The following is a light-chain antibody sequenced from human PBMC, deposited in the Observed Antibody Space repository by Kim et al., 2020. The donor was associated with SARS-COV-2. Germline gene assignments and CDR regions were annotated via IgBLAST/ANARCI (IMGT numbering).Light chain of an antibody. Sequence: QRVTISCTRSTSNIGAGYGVHWYQQLPGTAPKLLIYGNSNRPSGVPDRFSGSKSGTSASLAITGLQAEDEADYSCQSYDSSLSGSVFGGGTQLTVL. CDR3: QSYDSSLSGSV. J-gene: IGLJ2*01. CDR2: GNS. V-gene: IGLV1-40*01. CDR1: TSNIGAGYG.